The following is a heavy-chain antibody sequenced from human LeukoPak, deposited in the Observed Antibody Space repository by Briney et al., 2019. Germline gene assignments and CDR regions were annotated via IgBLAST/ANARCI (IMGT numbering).Heavy chain of an antibody. CDR1: GGSISSDTSH. V-gene: IGHV4-39*07. D-gene: IGHD3-10*01. CDR2: IHYTGRT. CDR3: ARVTVVRITMVRGVIRVPYYFDY. Sequence: SETLSLTCTVSGGSISSDTSHWGWIRQPPGKGLEWIGSIHYTGRTYYNPSLKSRVTISVDTSKSQFSLKLPSVTAADTAVYYCARVTVVRITMVRGVIRVPYYFDYWGQGTLVTVSS. J-gene: IGHJ4*02.